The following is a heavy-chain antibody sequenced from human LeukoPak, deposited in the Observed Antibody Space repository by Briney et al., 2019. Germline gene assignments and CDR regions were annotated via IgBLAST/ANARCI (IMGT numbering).Heavy chain of an antibody. CDR2: ISWDGGST. D-gene: IGHD5-18*01. J-gene: IGHJ3*02. CDR3: ARDRVGAEYSYALDDAFDI. V-gene: IGHV3-43*01. Sequence: GALRLSCAASGFTFDDYTMHWVRQAPGKGLEWVSLISWDGGSTYYADSVKGRFTISRDNAKNSLYLQMNSLRAEDTAVYYCARDRVGAEYSYALDDAFDIWGQGTMVTVSS. CDR1: GFTFDDYT.